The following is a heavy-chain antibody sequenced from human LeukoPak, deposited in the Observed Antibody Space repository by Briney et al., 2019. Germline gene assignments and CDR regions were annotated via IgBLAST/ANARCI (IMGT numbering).Heavy chain of an antibody. V-gene: IGHV4-34*01. D-gene: IGHD3-10*01. J-gene: IGHJ4*02. CDR1: GGSFSGYY. CDR3: ARRILWFGALTAPFDY. CDR2: INHSGST. Sequence: PSETLSLTCAVYGGSFSGYYWSWIRQPPGKGLEWIGEINHSGSTNYNPSLKSRVTISVDTSKNQFPLKLSSVTAADTAVYYCARRILWFGALTAPFDYWGQGTLVTVSS.